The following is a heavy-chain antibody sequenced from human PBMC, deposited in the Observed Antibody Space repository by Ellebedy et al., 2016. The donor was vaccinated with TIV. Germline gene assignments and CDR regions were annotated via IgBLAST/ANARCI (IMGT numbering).Heavy chain of an antibody. J-gene: IGHJ4*02. Sequence: GESLKISCADSGTTFSSYWMSWVRQAPGKGLEWVANTKEDGSEKYYVDSVRGRFTISRDNAKNSLYLQMNSLRAEDTAVYYCARDRGYDTFDYWGQGILVTVSS. D-gene: IGHD5-12*01. CDR1: GTTFSSYW. CDR3: ARDRGYDTFDY. V-gene: IGHV3-7*01. CDR2: TKEDGSEK.